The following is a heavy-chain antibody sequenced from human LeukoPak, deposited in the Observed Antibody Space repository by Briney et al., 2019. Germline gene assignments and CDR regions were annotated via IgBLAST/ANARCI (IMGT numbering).Heavy chain of an antibody. V-gene: IGHV4-59*01. D-gene: IGHD4-23*01. Sequence: SETLSLTCTVSGGSISSYYWSWIRQPPGKRLEWIGYIYYSGSTNYNPSLKSRVTISVDTSKNQFSLKLSSVTAADTAVYYCARSHILAVTLDAFDIWGQGTMVTVSS. CDR1: GGSISSYY. J-gene: IGHJ3*02. CDR2: IYYSGST. CDR3: ARSHILAVTLDAFDI.